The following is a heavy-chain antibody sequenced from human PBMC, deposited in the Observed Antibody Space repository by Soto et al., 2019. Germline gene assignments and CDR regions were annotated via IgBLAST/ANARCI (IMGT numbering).Heavy chain of an antibody. V-gene: IGHV1-24*01. D-gene: IGHD3-3*01. CDR2: FDPEDGET. CDR3: ATDFSYYDFWSGPPADN. CDR1: GYTLTELS. Sequence: ASVKVSCKVSGYTLTELSMHWVRQAPGKGLEWMGGFDPEDGETIYAQKFQGRVTMTEDTSTDTAYMELSSLRSEDTAVYYCATDFSYYDFWSGPPADNWGRGTLVTVSS. J-gene: IGHJ4*02.